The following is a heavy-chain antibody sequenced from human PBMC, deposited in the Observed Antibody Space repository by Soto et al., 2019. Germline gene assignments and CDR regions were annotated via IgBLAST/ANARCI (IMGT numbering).Heavy chain of an antibody. CDR2: ISNHGSTD. Sequence: QAHLVESGGGVVQPGRSLRLSCAASGFTFNIHAMHWVRQAPGKGLEWVATISNHGSTDYYAVSVRGRFTISRDNFKNTVSLQMNSLRPEDTAMYFCARDRADAPHWYFDLWGRGSLVTVSS. J-gene: IGHJ2*01. CDR3: ARDRADAPHWYFDL. CDR1: GFTFNIHA. V-gene: IGHV3-30*03.